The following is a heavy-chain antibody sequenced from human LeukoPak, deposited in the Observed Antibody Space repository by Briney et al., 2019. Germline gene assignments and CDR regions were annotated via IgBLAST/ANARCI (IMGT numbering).Heavy chain of an antibody. CDR1: GGSISSSTYH. CDR3: ARHSSPHAGSSSWYDF. Sequence: PSETLSLTCTVSGGSISSSTYHWGWIRQPPGKGLEWIGSIYYSGNTYYNPSLKSRVTISVDTSKNQFSVKLSSVTAADTVVYYCARHSSPHAGSSSWYDFWGQGTLVTVSS. V-gene: IGHV4-39*01. D-gene: IGHD2-15*01. CDR2: IYYSGNT. J-gene: IGHJ5*01.